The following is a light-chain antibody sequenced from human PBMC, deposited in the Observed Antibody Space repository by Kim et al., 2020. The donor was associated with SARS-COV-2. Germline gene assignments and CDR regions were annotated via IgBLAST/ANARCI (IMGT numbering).Light chain of an antibody. Sequence: EIVLTQSPGTLSLSPGERAILSCRASQSVSSSYLAWYQQKPGQAPRLLIYGASSRASGIPDRFSGSGSGTDFTLTISRREPADFAVYYCQQYASLPGTFGQGTKVDIK. CDR2: GAS. J-gene: IGKJ1*01. CDR1: QSVSSSY. CDR3: QQYASLPGT. V-gene: IGKV3-20*01.